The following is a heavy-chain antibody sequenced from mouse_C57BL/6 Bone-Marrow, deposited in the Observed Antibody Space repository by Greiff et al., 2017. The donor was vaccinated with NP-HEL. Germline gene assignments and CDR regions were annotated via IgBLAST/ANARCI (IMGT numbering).Heavy chain of an antibody. D-gene: IGHD3-3*01. Sequence: HLVESGGGLVKPGGSLKLSCAASGFTLCSYAMSWVRQTPEKRLEWVATISDGGSYTQNPDKVKGRFTISRDKAKNNLYLQMSHLKSEDTAMYYCARCWTGSPFDYWGQGTTLTVSS. J-gene: IGHJ2*01. V-gene: IGHV5-4*01. CDR1: GFTLCSYA. CDR3: ARCWTGSPFDY. CDR2: ISDGGSYT.